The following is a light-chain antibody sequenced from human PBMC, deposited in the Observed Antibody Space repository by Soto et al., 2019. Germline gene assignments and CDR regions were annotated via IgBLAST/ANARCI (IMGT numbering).Light chain of an antibody. CDR3: QQYGSSPPNT. CDR1: QSVSSSY. J-gene: IGKJ2*01. CDR2: GAS. V-gene: IGKV3-20*01. Sequence: EIVWTQSPGTLSFSPGDRATLSCRASQSVSSSYLAWYQQKPGQAHRLLIYGASSRATGIPDRFSGSGSGTDFPLTISRLEPEDFAVYYCQQYGSSPPNTFGQGTKLEIK.